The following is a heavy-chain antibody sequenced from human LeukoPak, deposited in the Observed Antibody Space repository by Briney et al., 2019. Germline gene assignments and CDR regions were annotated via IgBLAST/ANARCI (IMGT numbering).Heavy chain of an antibody. J-gene: IGHJ4*02. Sequence: GGSLRLSCAASGFIFSNYWMSWVRQAPGEGLEFVANIEKDGSERHYVDSVKGRFTISRDNAKSSLYLRMNSLRVEDAAVYYCARDAGDFWSGYYPGGLDYWGQGTLVTVSS. CDR3: ARDAGDFWSGYYPGGLDY. D-gene: IGHD3-3*01. CDR2: IEKDGSER. V-gene: IGHV3-7*01. CDR1: GFIFSNYW.